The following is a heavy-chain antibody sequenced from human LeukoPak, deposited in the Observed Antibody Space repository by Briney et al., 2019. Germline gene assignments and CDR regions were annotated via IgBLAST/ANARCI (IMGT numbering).Heavy chain of an antibody. CDR3: ASRRGVITGAFDI. D-gene: IGHD3-10*01. Sequence: ASVKVSCKASGYTFTGYYMHWVRQAPGQGLEWMGWINPNSGGTNYAQKFQGRVTMTRDTSISTAYMELSRLRSDDTAVYYCASRRGVITGAFDIWGQGTMVTVSS. CDR1: GYTFTGYY. V-gene: IGHV1-2*02. CDR2: INPNSGGT. J-gene: IGHJ3*02.